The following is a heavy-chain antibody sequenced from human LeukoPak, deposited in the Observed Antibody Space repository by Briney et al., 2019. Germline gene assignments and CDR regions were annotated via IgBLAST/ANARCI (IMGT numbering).Heavy chain of an antibody. CDR3: AKSSQWLGPFDY. D-gene: IGHD6-19*01. V-gene: IGHV3-30*18. Sequence: QPGGSLRLSCAASGFTFSSYGMHWVRQAPGKGLEWVAVISYDGSNKYYADSVKGRFTISRDNSKNTLYLQMNSLRAEDTAVYYCAKSSQWLGPFDYWGQGTLVTVSS. CDR1: GFTFSSYG. CDR2: ISYDGSNK. J-gene: IGHJ4*02.